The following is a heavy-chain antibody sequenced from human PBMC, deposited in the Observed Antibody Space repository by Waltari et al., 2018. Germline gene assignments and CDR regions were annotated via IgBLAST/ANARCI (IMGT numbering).Heavy chain of an antibody. J-gene: IGHJ6*03. V-gene: IGHV4-59*01. CDR3: ARVGDGVTPNYYYYMDV. Sequence: QVQLQESGPGLVKPSATLSLTCTVSGGSICSYYWSWIRQPPGKGLEWIGYIYYSGSTNYNPSLKSRVTISVDTSKNQFSLKLSSVTAADTAVYYCARVGDGVTPNYYYYMDVWGKGTTVTVSS. D-gene: IGHD2-21*02. CDR1: GGSICSYY. CDR2: IYYSGST.